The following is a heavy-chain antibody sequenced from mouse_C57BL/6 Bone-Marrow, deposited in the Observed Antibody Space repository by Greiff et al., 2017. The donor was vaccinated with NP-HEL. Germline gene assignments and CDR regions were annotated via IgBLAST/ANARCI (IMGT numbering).Heavy chain of an antibody. V-gene: IGHV1-55*01. CDR3: AREGSDCYDYEGFAY. CDR1: GYTFTSYW. D-gene: IGHD2-4*01. Sequence: QVQLQQPGAELVKPGASVKMSCKASGYTFTSYWITWVKQRPGQGLEWIGDIYPGSGSTNYNEKFKSKATLTVDTSSSTAYMQLSSLTSEDSAVYYCAREGSDCYDYEGFAYWGQGTLVTVSA. J-gene: IGHJ3*01. CDR2: IYPGSGST.